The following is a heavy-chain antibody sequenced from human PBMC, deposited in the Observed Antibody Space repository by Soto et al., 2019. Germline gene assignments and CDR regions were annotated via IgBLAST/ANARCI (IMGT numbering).Heavy chain of an antibody. J-gene: IGHJ4*02. CDR2: INPSGGST. CDR3: AREGGYYDSSGYFDY. V-gene: IGHV1-46*01. Sequence: ASVKVSCEASGYTFTSYYMHWVRQAPGQGLEWMGIINPSGGSTSYAQKFQGRVTMTRDTSTSTVYMELSSLRSEDTAVYYCAREGGYYDSSGYFDYWGQGTLVTVSS. CDR1: GYTFTSYY. D-gene: IGHD3-22*01.